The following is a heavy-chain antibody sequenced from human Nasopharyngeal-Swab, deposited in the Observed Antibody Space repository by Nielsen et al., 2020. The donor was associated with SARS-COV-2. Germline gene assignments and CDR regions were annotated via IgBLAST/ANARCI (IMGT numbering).Heavy chain of an antibody. Sequence: SETLSLTCTVSGGSITNGNYQWSWIRQPAGKGLEWLGHIYTSGGTKYNASLESRVTISVDTSKNQFSLKLTSVTAADTAVFYCARDRWGMRPTHWGQGILVTVSS. V-gene: IGHV4-61*09. CDR2: IYTSGGT. D-gene: IGHD3-16*01. CDR3: ARDRWGMRPTH. J-gene: IGHJ4*02. CDR1: GGSITNGNYQ.